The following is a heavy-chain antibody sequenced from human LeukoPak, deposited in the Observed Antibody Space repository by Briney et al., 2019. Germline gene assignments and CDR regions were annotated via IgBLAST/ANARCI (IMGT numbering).Heavy chain of an antibody. CDR1: GYSFTSHW. Sequence: GESLKISCKGSGYSFTSHWIGWVRQMPGKGLEWMGRIDPSDSYTNYSPSFQGHVTISADKSISTAYLQWSSLKASDTAMYYCARLDCSGGSCYYFDYWGQGTLVTVSS. J-gene: IGHJ4*02. CDR3: ARLDCSGGSCYYFDY. V-gene: IGHV5-10-1*01. CDR2: IDPSDSYT. D-gene: IGHD2-15*01.